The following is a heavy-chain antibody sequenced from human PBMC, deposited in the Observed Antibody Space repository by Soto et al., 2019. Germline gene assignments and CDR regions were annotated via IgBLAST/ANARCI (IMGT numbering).Heavy chain of an antibody. CDR3: ARHPSMTTVTINY. CDR1: GGSISGSDYY. CDR2: IYYSGST. Sequence: PSETLSLTCTVSGGSISGSDYYWGWIRQAPGKGLEWIGSIYYSGSTYYNPSLKSRVTISVDTSKNQFSLKLSSVTAADTAVYYCARHPSMTTVTINYWGQGTLVTVSS. J-gene: IGHJ4*02. D-gene: IGHD4-17*01. V-gene: IGHV4-39*01.